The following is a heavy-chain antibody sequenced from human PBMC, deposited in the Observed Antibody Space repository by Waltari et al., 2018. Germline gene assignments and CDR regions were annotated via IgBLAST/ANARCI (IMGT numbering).Heavy chain of an antibody. Sequence: EVQLVESGGGWVQTGRSMRLSGAAYGFTFHPYWIKWIRQAPGKGLEWVANINPDGSQKFYVDSVKGRFTVSRDNAQNSLYLQMNNLRAEDTAVYYCTTLARGESGDYWGQGTLVTVSS. V-gene: IGHV3-7*01. D-gene: IGHD3-10*01. J-gene: IGHJ4*02. CDR1: GFTFHPYW. CDR3: TTLARGESGDY. CDR2: INPDGSQK.